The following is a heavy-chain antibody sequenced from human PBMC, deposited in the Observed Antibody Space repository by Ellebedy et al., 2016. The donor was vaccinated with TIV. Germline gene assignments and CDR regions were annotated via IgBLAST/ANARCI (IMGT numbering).Heavy chain of an antibody. V-gene: IGHV4-59*01. CDR1: DGSFSNYY. CDR3: ARVQTTMEVFDF. Sequence: GSLRLXCTVSDGSFSNYYWSRIRQPPGKGIVWIGYTYYTGSTTYNPSLRSRLTISLDTSKNQFSLNLSSVIAADTAVYFCARVQTTMEVFDFWGQGTLVTVSS. D-gene: IGHD5-18*01. J-gene: IGHJ4*02. CDR2: TYYTGST.